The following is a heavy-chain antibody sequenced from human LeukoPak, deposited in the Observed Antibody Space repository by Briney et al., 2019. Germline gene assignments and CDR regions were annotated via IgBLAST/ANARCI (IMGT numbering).Heavy chain of an antibody. CDR3: AKDQTKDYYDSSGYYGFDY. D-gene: IGHD3-22*01. CDR1: GFTFSSYG. CDR2: ISYDGSNK. Sequence: GGSLRLSCAASGFTFSSYGMHWVRQAPGKGLEWVAVISYDGSNKYYADSVKGRFTISRDNSKNTLYLQMNSLRAEDTAVYYCAKDQTKDYYDSSGYYGFDYWGQGTLDTVSS. V-gene: IGHV3-30*18. J-gene: IGHJ4*02.